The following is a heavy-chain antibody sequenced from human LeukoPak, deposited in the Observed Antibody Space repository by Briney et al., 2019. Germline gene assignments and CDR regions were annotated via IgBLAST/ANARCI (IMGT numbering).Heavy chain of an antibody. Sequence: ASVKVSCKASGGTFSSYAISWVRQAPGQGLEWMGGIIPIFGTANYAQKFQGRVTITADDSTSTAYMELSSLRSEDTAVYYCARTYYDFWSGYYYYYMDVWGKGTTVTVSS. V-gene: IGHV1-69*13. J-gene: IGHJ6*03. CDR2: IIPIFGTA. D-gene: IGHD3-3*01. CDR3: ARTYYDFWSGYYYYYMDV. CDR1: GGTFSSYA.